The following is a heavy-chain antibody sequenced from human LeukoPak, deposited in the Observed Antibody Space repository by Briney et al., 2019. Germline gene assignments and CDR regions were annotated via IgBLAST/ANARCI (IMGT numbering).Heavy chain of an antibody. J-gene: IGHJ6*02. CDR2: INHSGST. V-gene: IGHV4-34*01. CDR3: ARGSVRMYSSSWRYYYYGMDV. D-gene: IGHD6-13*01. Sequence: SETLSLTCAVYGGSLSGYYWSWIRQPPGKGLEWIGEINHSGSTNHKPPLKSRHTISVDTSKNQFSLKLSSVTAADTAVYYCARGSVRMYSSSWRYYYYGMDVWGQGTTVTVSS. CDR1: GGSLSGYY.